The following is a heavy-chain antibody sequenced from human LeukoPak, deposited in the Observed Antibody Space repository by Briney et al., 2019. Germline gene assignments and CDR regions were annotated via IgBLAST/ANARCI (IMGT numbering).Heavy chain of an antibody. J-gene: IGHJ4*02. Sequence: QPGGSLRLSCAASGFSFSNYAMSWVRQAPGKGLEWVSAITDSGGSTYYADSVKGRFTVSRDNSKNTLYLQMNSLRAEDTAVYYCAKGGSTSCPDYWGQGTLVTVAS. CDR2: ITDSGGST. V-gene: IGHV3-23*01. CDR3: AKGGSTSCPDY. CDR1: GFSFSNYA. D-gene: IGHD2-2*01.